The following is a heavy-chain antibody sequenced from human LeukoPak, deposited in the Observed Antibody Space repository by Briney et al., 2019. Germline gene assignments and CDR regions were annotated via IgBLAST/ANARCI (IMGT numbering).Heavy chain of an antibody. V-gene: IGHV1-2*06. J-gene: IGHJ4*02. CDR1: GYTFTGYY. CDR3: AREASGWAVDY. Sequence: GASVKVSYKASGYTFTGYYMHWVRQAPGQGLEWMGRLNPSSGGTNFAQRFQGRVTMTRDTSINTAYMELSRLTSDDTAVYYCAREASGWAVDYWGPGTLVTVSS. D-gene: IGHD6-19*01. CDR2: LNPSSGGT.